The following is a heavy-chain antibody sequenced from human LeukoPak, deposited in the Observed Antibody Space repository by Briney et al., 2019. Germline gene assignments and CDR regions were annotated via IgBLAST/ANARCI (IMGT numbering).Heavy chain of an antibody. CDR3: ARAEWAMRAQVGMDV. J-gene: IGHJ6*02. Sequence: GGSLRLSCTASGFTLSRYWMSWVRQAPGKGLEWVADIKGDGSKRYYADSVKGRFTISRDNAENSLYLQMNSLRAEDTAVYYCARAEWAMRAQVGMDVWGQGTTVTVSS. CDR1: GFTLSRYW. V-gene: IGHV3-7*02. CDR2: IKGDGSKR. D-gene: IGHD2-2*01.